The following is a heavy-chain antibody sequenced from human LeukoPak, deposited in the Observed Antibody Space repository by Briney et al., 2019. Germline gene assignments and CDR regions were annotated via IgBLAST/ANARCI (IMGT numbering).Heavy chain of an antibody. CDR3: ARGSGSFSGGFDY. CDR2: ISSSSKYI. D-gene: IGHD1-26*01. J-gene: IGHJ4*02. Sequence: GGSLRLSCAASGFTFSTYSMNWVRQAPGRGLEWVSSISSSSKYIYYADSVKGRFTISRDNSKNTLCLQMNSLRAEDTAVYYCARGSGSFSGGFDYWGQGTLVTVSS. V-gene: IGHV3-21*01. CDR1: GFTFSTYS.